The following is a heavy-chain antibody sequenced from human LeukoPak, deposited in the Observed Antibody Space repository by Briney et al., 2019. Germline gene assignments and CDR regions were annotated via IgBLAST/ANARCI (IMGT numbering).Heavy chain of an antibody. J-gene: IGHJ4*02. CDR2: IYYSGST. Sequence: SETLSLTCTVSGGSISSYYWSWIRQPPGKGLEWIGYIYYSGSTNYNPSLKSRVTISVDTSKNQFSLKLSSVTAADTAVYYCARELRGYYFDYWGQETLVTVSS. CDR3: ARELRGYYFDY. V-gene: IGHV4-59*01. D-gene: IGHD3-3*01. CDR1: GGSISSYY.